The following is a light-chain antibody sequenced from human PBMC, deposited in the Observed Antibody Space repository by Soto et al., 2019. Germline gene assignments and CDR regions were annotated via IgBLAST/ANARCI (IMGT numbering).Light chain of an antibody. Sequence: EIVLTQSPGTLSLSPGERATLSCRASQSVSSSSLAWYQQKPGQAPRLLIYGASSRATGIPDRFSGSGSGTDFTLTISRLEPEDFAVYYCQQYGSSPSPFGPGTKVDI. CDR1: QSVSSSS. CDR2: GAS. V-gene: IGKV3-20*01. CDR3: QQYGSSPSP. J-gene: IGKJ3*01.